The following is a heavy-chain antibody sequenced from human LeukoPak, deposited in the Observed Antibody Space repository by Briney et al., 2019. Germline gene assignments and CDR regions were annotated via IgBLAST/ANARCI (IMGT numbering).Heavy chain of an antibody. D-gene: IGHD2-2*02. V-gene: IGHV3-23*01. CDR1: GFTFSSYA. CDR3: AKRPFFSSTSCYTQPYYFDY. Sequence: GGSLRLSCAASGFTFSSYAMSWVRQAPGKGLEWVSAISGSGGSTYYADSVKGRFTISRDNSKNTLYLQMNSLRAEDTAVYYCAKRPFFSSTSCYTQPYYFDYWGQGTLVTVSS. J-gene: IGHJ4*02. CDR2: ISGSGGST.